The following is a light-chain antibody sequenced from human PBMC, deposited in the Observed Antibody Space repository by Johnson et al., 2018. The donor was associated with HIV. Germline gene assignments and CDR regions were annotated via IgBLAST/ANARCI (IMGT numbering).Light chain of an antibody. V-gene: IGLV1-51*01. CDR3: AAWDDNLTGSYV. J-gene: IGLJ1*01. CDR1: SSNIGNNY. Sequence: QSVLTQPPSVSAAPGQKVTISCSGSSSNIGNNYVSWYQQLPGTAPKLLIYDNNKRHSGIPDRFSGSKSGTSASLAISGLQAEDQADYYCAAWDDNLTGSYVFGTWTTVSVL. CDR2: DNN.